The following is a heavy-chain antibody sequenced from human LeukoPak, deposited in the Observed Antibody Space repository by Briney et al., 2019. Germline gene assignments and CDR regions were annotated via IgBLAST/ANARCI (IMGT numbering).Heavy chain of an antibody. CDR2: IYYSGST. V-gene: IGHV4-39*01. D-gene: IGHD3-22*01. Sequence: SETLSLTCTVSGGSISSSSYYWGWIRQPPGKGLEWIGSIYYSGSTYYNPSLKSRVTISVDTSKNQFSLKLSSVTAADTAVYYCARLSYYYDSSGYYYERYYFDYWGREPWSPSPQ. CDR3: ARLSYYYDSSGYYYERYYFDY. J-gene: IGHJ4*02. CDR1: GGSISSSSYY.